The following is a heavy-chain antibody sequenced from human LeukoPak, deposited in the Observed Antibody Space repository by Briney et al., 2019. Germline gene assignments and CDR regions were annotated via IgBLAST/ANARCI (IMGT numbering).Heavy chain of an antibody. CDR3: ARDGLSSTVVAALNWFDP. V-gene: IGHV3-7*01. D-gene: IGHD2-15*01. J-gene: IGHJ5*02. Sequence: PGGSLRLSCAASGFTFSSYWMSWVRQAPGKGLEWVANIKQDGSEKYYVDSVKGRFTISRDNAKNSLYLQMNSLRAEDTAVYYCARDGLSSTVVAALNWFDPWGQGTLVTVSS. CDR2: IKQDGSEK. CDR1: GFTFSSYW.